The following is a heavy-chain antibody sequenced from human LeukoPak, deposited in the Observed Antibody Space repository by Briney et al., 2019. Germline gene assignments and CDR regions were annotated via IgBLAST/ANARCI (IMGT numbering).Heavy chain of an antibody. CDR2: INTNTGNP. Sequence: ASVKVSCKASGYTFTNYAMNWVRQAPGQGLEWMGWINTNTGNPTYAQGFTGRFVFSLDTSVSTAYLQISSLKAEDTAVYYCARDLYSRSDSRVDYWGQGTLVTVSS. J-gene: IGHJ4*02. V-gene: IGHV7-4-1*02. CDR3: ARDLYSRSDSRVDY. D-gene: IGHD2-15*01. CDR1: GYTFTNYA.